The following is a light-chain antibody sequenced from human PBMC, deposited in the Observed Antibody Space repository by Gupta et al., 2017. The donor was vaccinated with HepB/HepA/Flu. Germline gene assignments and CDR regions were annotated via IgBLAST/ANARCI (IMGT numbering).Light chain of an antibody. J-gene: IGKJ3*01. Sequence: DIQMTQTPSSLSASIGDRVTITCRASQSISSYLNWYQQQPGKAPKVLIYDAFSWQSGVPSRFSGSGSGTDFTLTISRLQPEDFATYYCQQRDNIPFTFGHGTKVEIK. CDR2: DAF. CDR1: QSISSY. CDR3: QQRDNIPFT. V-gene: IGKV1-39*01.